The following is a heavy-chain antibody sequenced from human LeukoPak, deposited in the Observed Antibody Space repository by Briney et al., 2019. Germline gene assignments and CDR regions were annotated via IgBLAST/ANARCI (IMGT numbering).Heavy chain of an antibody. V-gene: IGHV3-7*01. CDR2: IKQDGSEK. D-gene: IGHD6-6*01. J-gene: IGHJ6*03. CDR1: GFTFSSSW. Sequence: SGGSLRLSCAASGFTFSSSWMTWVRQAPGKGLEWVANIKQDGSEKYYVDSVKGRFTISRDNAKNSLYLQMNSLRAEDTAVYYCARADSSIAARLSRSSIFNYYYMDVWGKGTTVTVSS. CDR3: ARADSSIAARLSRSSIFNYYYMDV.